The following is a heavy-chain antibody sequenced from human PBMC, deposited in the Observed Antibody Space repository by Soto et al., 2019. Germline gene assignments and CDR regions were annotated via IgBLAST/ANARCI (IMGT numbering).Heavy chain of an antibody. CDR2: IYHRGTT. J-gene: IGHJ4*02. CDR3: ARLARGAFDS. CDR1: GDSITSGTYY. Sequence: SETLSLTCTVSGDSITSGTYYWGWIRQPPGKGLEWIGNIYHRGTTYYNTPLKSRVTVSVDTSKNQFSLKVTSVTAADTALYFRARLARGAFDSWGQGTLVTVSS. D-gene: IGHD3-10*01. V-gene: IGHV4-39*01.